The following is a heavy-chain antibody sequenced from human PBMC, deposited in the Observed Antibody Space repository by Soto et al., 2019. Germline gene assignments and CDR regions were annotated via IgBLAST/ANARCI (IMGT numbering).Heavy chain of an antibody. CDR1: GYSFTSYW. J-gene: IGHJ6*02. CDR2: IDPSDSYT. CDR3: ARLVVITSYRLGDYYYGMDV. V-gene: IGHV5-10-1*01. Sequence: VQALNISCKGSGYSFTSYWISWVLQMRGKGLWLMGRIDPSDSYTNYSPSFQGHVTISADKSISTAYLQWSSLKASDTAMYYCARLVVITSYRLGDYYYGMDVWGQGTTVTVSS. D-gene: IGHD3-22*01.